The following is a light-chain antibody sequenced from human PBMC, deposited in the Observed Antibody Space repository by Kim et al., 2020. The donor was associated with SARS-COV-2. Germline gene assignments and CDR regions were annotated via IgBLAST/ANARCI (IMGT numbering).Light chain of an antibody. CDR3: QQYDNLLLS. CDR1: QDIYTY. V-gene: IGKV1-33*01. J-gene: IGKJ4*01. CDR2: DAT. Sequence: SSVGDRVTITCQASQDIYTYLNWYQQKPGEAPKLLINDATHLQPGVPSRFSGTGSGTDFTFTISSLQAEDIATYYCQQYDNLLLSFGGGTKVDIK.